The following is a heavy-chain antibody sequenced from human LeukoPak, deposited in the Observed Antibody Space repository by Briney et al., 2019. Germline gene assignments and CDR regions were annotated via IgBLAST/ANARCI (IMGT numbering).Heavy chain of an antibody. J-gene: IGHJ4*02. CDR2: IFPGDSDT. CDR1: GYSFSSYW. CDR3: ARGRSRFDY. Sequence: GESLKLSLKGSGYSFSSYWIGWVRQMPGKGLEWMGIIFPGDSDTRYRPSFQGQVTISADKSTSTAYLQWSSLRASDTAMYYCARGRSRFDYWGEGTLVTVSS. D-gene: IGHD6-19*01. V-gene: IGHV5-51*01.